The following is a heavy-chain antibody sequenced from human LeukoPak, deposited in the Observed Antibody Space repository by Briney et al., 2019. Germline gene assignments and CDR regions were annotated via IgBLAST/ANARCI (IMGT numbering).Heavy chain of an antibody. Sequence: ASETLSLTCTVSGYSISSGYYWGWIRQPPGKGLEWIGSIYHSGSTYYNPSLKSRVTISVDTSKNQFSLKLSSVTAADTAVYYCARWNIVADQWLRLEHWFDPWGQGTLVTVSS. D-gene: IGHD5-12*01. V-gene: IGHV4-38-2*02. CDR2: IYHSGST. CDR3: ARWNIVADQWLRLEHWFDP. J-gene: IGHJ5*02. CDR1: GYSISSGYY.